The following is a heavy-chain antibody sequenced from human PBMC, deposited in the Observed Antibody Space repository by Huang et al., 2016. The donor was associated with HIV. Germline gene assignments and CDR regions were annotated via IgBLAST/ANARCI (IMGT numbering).Heavy chain of an antibody. CDR3: ARDNAYRGFFDF. V-gene: IGHV4-4*07. D-gene: IGHD4-4*01. CDR2: IPSDGNT. Sequence: QVYLHESGPGRLKPSDTLSLTCTVSGDPMTGFYWSWIRQSVAKGLEWVGHIPSDGNTDFSPTLRSRIAMSIHPTKNQFSLALNSMTAADAGVYYCARDNAYRGFFDFWGQGVLVTVPS. J-gene: IGHJ4*02. CDR1: GDPMTGFY.